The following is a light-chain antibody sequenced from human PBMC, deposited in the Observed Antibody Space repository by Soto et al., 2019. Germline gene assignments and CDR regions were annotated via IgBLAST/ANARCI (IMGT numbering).Light chain of an antibody. CDR1: SSDVGRYNY. V-gene: IGLV2-14*03. CDR3: RSYTGSSPSYV. CDR2: DVT. Sequence: QSALTQPASVSGSPGQSITISCTGTSSDVGRYNYVSWYQHLPGKAPKLIIYDVTNRPSGVSHRFSGSKSGNTASLTISGLQTEDEADYYCRSYTGSSPSYVFGAGTKLTVL. J-gene: IGLJ1*01.